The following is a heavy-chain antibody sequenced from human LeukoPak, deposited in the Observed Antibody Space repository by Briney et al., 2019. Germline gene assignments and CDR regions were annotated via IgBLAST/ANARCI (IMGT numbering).Heavy chain of an antibody. J-gene: IGHJ4*02. CDR3: ARHSGLTYYYDSSGYYIDY. V-gene: IGHV4-59*08. Sequence: LETLSLSCTASGCTISSYYWSWIRQPPGKGLEWIGYIYYSGSSNYNPSLKSRVTISVETSKNQFSLKLSSVTAAGTAVYYWARHSGLTYYYDSSGYYIDYWGQGTLVTVSS. CDR1: GCTISSYY. CDR2: IYYSGSS. D-gene: IGHD3-22*01.